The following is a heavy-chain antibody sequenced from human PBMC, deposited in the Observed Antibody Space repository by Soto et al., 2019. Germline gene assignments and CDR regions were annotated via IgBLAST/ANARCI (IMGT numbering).Heavy chain of an antibody. CDR2: VYYSGST. Sequence: SETLALTCTVPSDSIGSSNSHWGWIRQPPGKGLEWIGSVYYSGSTYYNPSLKSRVTISIDASKNQFSLNLNSVTATDTAVYYCARHRGPTGPNYWGQGTLVTVS. D-gene: IGHD3-10*01. J-gene: IGHJ4*02. V-gene: IGHV4-39*01. CDR1: SDSIGSSNSH. CDR3: ARHRGPTGPNY.